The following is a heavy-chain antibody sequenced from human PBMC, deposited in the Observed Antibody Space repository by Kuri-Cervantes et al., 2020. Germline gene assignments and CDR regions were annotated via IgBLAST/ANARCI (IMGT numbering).Heavy chain of an antibody. D-gene: IGHD3-10*01. V-gene: IGHV3-7*01. CDR2: IKQDGSEK. J-gene: IGHJ4*02. Sequence: GGSLRLSCAASGFTFDDYALHWVRQAPGKGQEWVANIKQDGSEKYYVDSVKGRFTISRDNAKNSLYLQMNSLRAEDTAVYYCARDGNYYGSGSYFFDYWGQGTLVTVSS. CDR1: GFTFDDYA. CDR3: ARDGNYYGSGSYFFDY.